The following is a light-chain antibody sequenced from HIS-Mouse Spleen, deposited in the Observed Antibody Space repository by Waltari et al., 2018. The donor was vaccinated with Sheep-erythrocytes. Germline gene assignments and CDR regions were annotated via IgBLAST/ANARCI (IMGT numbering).Light chain of an antibody. Sequence: DIVMTQSPLSLPVTPGEPASIPCSSRQSLLHSNGYNYLDWYLQKPGQSPQLLIYLGSNRASGVPDRFSGSGSGTDFTLKISRVEAEDVGVYYCMQALQTPWTFGQGTKVEIK. CDR1: QSLLHSNGYNY. J-gene: IGKJ1*01. V-gene: IGKV2-28*01. CDR2: LGS. CDR3: MQALQTPWT.